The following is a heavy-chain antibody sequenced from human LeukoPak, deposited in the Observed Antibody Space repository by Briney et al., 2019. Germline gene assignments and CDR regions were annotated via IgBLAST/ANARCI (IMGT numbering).Heavy chain of an antibody. CDR2: INHSGST. CDR1: GGSFSGYY. V-gene: IGHV4-34*01. Sequence: SETLSLTCAVYGGSFSGYYWSWIRPPPGKGLEWIGEINHSGSTNYNPSLKSRVTIPVDTSKNQLSLKLSSVTDADTPGYYCARAGLGRHGGRYYYYMDVWGKGTTVTVSS. J-gene: IGHJ6*03. D-gene: IGHD3-16*01. CDR3: ARAGLGRHGGRYYYYMDV.